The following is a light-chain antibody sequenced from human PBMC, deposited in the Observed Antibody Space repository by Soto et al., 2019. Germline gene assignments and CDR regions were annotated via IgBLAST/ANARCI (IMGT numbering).Light chain of an antibody. Sequence: PGERATLSCRASQSVSSGYLAWYQQKPGQAPRLLIYGASRRATGIPDRFSGSGSGTDFTLTIRRLEPEDFAVYYCQQYGSSPQTFGQGTKVEIK. V-gene: IGKV3-20*01. CDR1: QSVSSGY. CDR3: QQYGSSPQT. CDR2: GAS. J-gene: IGKJ1*01.